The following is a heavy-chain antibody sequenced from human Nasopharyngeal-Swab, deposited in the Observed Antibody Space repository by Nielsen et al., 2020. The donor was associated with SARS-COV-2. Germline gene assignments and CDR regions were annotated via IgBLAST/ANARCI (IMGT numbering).Heavy chain of an antibody. D-gene: IGHD6-13*01. CDR2: IYHSGST. CDR3: ARTGIAAAGDTETYYYGMDV. J-gene: IGHJ6*02. Sequence: VRQAPGKGLEWIGEIYHSGSTNYNPSLKSRVTISVDKSKNQFSLKLSSVTAADTAVYYCARTGIAAAGDTETYYYGMDVWGQGTTVTVSS. V-gene: IGHV4-4*02.